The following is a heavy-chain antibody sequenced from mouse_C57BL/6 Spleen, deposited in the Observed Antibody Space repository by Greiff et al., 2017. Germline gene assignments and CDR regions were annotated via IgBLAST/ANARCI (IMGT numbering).Heavy chain of an antibody. Sequence: VQLQQSGPGLVKPSQSLSLTCSVTGYSITSGDYWNGIRQVPGNQLEWMGYISYDGSYYYNPSLKNRISITRDTSKNQLFLKLNSVTTDDTATYYCAIEEGYSRFDYWGQGTTLTVSS. CDR1: GYSITSGDY. V-gene: IGHV3-6*01. J-gene: IGHJ2*01. CDR3: AIEEGYSRFDY. CDR2: ISYDGSY. D-gene: IGHD2-12*01.